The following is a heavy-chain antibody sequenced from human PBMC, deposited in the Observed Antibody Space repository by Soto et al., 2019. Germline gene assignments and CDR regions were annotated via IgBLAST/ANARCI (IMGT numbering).Heavy chain of an antibody. CDR2: IYYSGST. D-gene: IGHD1-26*01. Sequence: PSETLSLTCTVSGGSISSSSYYWGWIRQPPGKGLEWIGSIYYSGSTYYNPSLKSRLTISVDTSKSHFSLKLTSVTATDTAVYYCARVPNSGSYYDYFDYWGQGMLVTVSS. J-gene: IGHJ4*02. CDR3: ARVPNSGSYYDYFDY. CDR1: GGSISSSSYY. V-gene: IGHV4-39*02.